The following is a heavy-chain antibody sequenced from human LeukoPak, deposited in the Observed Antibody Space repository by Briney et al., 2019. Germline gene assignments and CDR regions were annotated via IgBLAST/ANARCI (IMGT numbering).Heavy chain of an antibody. CDR3: ARGPYSSGWNIDY. Sequence: SETLSLTCTVSGGSISSGGYYWSWIRQHPGKGLEWIGYIYYSGSTYYNPSLKSRVTISVDTSKNQFSLKLNSVTAADTAVYYCARGPYSSGWNIDYWGQGTLVTVSS. D-gene: IGHD6-19*01. J-gene: IGHJ4*02. CDR1: GGSISSGGYY. V-gene: IGHV4-31*03. CDR2: IYYSGST.